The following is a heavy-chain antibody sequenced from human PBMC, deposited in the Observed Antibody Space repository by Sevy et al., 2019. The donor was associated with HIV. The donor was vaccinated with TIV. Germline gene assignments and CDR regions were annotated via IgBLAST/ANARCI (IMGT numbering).Heavy chain of an antibody. CDR2: ISSSSRTI. CDR1: GFTVSSYS. CDR3: ARDAMYYYDRSGYFDY. D-gene: IGHD3-22*01. J-gene: IGHJ4*02. Sequence: GGSLRLSCAASGFTVSSYSMNWVRQAPGKGLEWVSYISSSSRTIYYADSVKGRFTISRDNAKNSLYLQMNSLRDEDTAVYYCARDAMYYYDRSGYFDYWGQGTLVTVSS. V-gene: IGHV3-48*02.